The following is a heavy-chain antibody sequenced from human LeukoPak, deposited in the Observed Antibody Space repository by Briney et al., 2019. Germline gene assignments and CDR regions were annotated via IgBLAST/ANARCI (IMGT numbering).Heavy chain of an antibody. V-gene: IGHV3-7*04. CDR2: IKQDGSEK. CDR1: GFTFSSYW. D-gene: IGHD3-22*01. CDR3: ARDPYYYDSSGPEDY. J-gene: IGHJ4*02. Sequence: GGSLRLSCAASGFTFSSYWMSWVRQAPGKGLEWVANIKQDGSEKYYVDSVKGRLTISRDNDKNSLYLQITSLRAEDTAVYYCARDPYYYDSSGPEDYWGQGTLVTVSS.